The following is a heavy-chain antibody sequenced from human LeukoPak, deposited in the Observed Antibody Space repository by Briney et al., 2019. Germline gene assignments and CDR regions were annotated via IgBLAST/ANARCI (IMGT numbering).Heavy chain of an antibody. D-gene: IGHD1-26*01. Sequence: PSETLSLTCTVSGGSITVNTYYWVWIRQPPGKGLEWIGEINHSGRTNYNPSLKSRVTISVDTSKKQFSLKLSSVTAADTAVYYCASLLAAFDIWGQGTMVTVSS. CDR2: INHSGRT. CDR3: ASLLAAFDI. J-gene: IGHJ3*02. CDR1: GGSITVNTYY. V-gene: IGHV4-39*07.